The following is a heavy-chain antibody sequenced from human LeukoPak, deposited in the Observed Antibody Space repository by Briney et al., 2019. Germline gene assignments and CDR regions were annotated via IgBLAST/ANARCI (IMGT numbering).Heavy chain of an antibody. D-gene: IGHD1-26*01. V-gene: IGHV3-30*02. J-gene: IGHJ3*02. Sequence: GGSLRLSCAASGFALSDYGMHWVRQVPGKGLEWVTFIQYDGGNKYYTDSVKGRFTISRDNSKNTLYLQMNSLRAEDTAVYYCAKKTIVGATVDAFDIWGQGTMVTVSS. CDR3: AKKTIVGATVDAFDI. CDR1: GFALSDYG. CDR2: IQYDGGNK.